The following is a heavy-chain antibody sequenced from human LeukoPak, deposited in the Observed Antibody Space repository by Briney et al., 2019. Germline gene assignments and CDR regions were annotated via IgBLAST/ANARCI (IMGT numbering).Heavy chain of an antibody. CDR3: ASKGRDSQNWFDP. Sequence: QAGGSLRLSCAASGFTFSSYAMSWVRQAPGKGLEWVSAISGSGGSTYYADSVKGRFTISRDNSKNTLYLQMNSLRAEDTAVYYCASKGRDSQNWFDPWAREPWSPSPQ. J-gene: IGHJ5*02. V-gene: IGHV3-23*01. CDR1: GFTFSSYA. D-gene: IGHD2-15*01. CDR2: ISGSGGST.